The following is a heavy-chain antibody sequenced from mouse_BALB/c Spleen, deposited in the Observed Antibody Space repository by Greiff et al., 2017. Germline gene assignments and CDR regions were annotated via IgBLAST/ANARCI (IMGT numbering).Heavy chain of an antibody. V-gene: IGHV1-9*01. Sequence: QVQLQQSGAELMKPGASVKISCKATGYTFSSYWIEWVKQRPGHGLEWIGEILPGSGSTNYNEKFKGKATFTADTSSNTAYMQLSSLTSEDSAVYYCARYGYGYAMDYWGQGTSVTVSS. CDR1: GYTFSSYW. J-gene: IGHJ4*01. CDR2: ILPGSGST. D-gene: IGHD1-2*01. CDR3: ARYGYGYAMDY.